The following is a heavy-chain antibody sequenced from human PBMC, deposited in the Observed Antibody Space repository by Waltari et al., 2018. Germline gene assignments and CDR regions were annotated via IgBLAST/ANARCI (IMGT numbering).Heavy chain of an antibody. CDR1: GFTFSSYW. V-gene: IGHV3-7*01. Sequence: EVQLVESGGGLVQPGGSLRLSCAASGFTFSSYWMNWVRQTPGKGLEWVANIKQDGSEKYYVDSVKGRFTISRDNAKNSLYLQMNSLRAEDTAVYYCARGRRRNYPYYYYGMDVWGQGTTVTVSS. J-gene: IGHJ6*02. CDR3: ARGRRRNYPYYYYGMDV. CDR2: IKQDGSEK. D-gene: IGHD1-7*01.